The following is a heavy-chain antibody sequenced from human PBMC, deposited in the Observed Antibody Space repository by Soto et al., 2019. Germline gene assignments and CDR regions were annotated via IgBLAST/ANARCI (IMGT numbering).Heavy chain of an antibody. Sequence: EVQLLESGGGLVQPGGSLRLSCGASGFTFSDNAMTWVRQAPGKGLEWVSSISDDGDSTYYADSVKGRFAVSRDKSKNTLFLQTKNTGAEDSAVDYSAKSITTAVNYGVDVWSEGTSVTVSS. CDR1: GFTFSDNA. CDR2: ISDDGDST. CDR3: AKSITTAVNYGVDV. D-gene: IGHD6-25*01. V-gene: IGHV3-23*01. J-gene: IGHJ6*04.